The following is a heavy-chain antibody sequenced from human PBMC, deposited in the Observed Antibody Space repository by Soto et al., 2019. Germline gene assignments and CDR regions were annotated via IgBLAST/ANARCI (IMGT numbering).Heavy chain of an antibody. CDR3: ARDREQIDDYYYYYGMDV. J-gene: IGHJ6*02. D-gene: IGHD6-6*01. CDR1: GFTFSNFA. CDR2: ISGPGGTT. V-gene: IGHV3-23*01. Sequence: EVQLLDSGGGLVQPGGSLRLSCAASGFTFSNFAMNWVRQAPGKGLEWVSVISGPGGTTSYADSVKGRFSISRDNSKNTLYLQMNSLRAEDTAIYYCARDREQIDDYYYYYGMDVWGQGTTVTVSS.